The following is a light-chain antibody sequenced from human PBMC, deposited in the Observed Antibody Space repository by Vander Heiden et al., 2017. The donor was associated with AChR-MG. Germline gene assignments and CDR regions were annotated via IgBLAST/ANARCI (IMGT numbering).Light chain of an antibody. CDR2: DDS. Sequence: SYVLTPPPPVSVAPGQTARISCRGNNIGSKSVHWYQQKPDLAPVLVVYDDSDRPSGIPDRFSGSNSGNTATLTISRVEAGDEADYYCQVWDSSSDHRVFGGGTKLTVL. J-gene: IGLJ3*02. CDR3: QVWDSSSDHRV. CDR1: NIGSKS. V-gene: IGLV3-21*02.